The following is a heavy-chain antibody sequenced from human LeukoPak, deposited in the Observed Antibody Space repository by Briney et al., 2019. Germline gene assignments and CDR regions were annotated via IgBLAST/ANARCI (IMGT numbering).Heavy chain of an antibody. Sequence: GGSLRLSCAASGFTVSSNYMSWVHQAPGKGLEWVSVIYSGGSTYYADSVKGRFTISRDNSKNTLYLQMNSLRAEDTAVYYCASFGGRGGSAFDIWGQGTMVTVSS. D-gene: IGHD3-10*01. CDR2: IYSGGST. CDR1: GFTVSSNY. J-gene: IGHJ3*02. V-gene: IGHV3-53*01. CDR3: ASFGGRGGSAFDI.